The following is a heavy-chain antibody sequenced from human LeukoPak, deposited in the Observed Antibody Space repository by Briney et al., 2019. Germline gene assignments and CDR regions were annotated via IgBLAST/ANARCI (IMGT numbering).Heavy chain of an antibody. CDR2: ISYDGSNK. D-gene: IGHD3-10*01. Sequence: GGSLRLSCAASGFTFSSYAMHWVRQAPGKVLEWVAVISYDGSNKYYADSVNGRFTISTDNSKNPLYLQMNSLRAEDTAVYYCARSSGSSLYYYYGMDVWGQGTTVTVSS. V-gene: IGHV3-30*04. CDR1: GFTFSSYA. J-gene: IGHJ6*02. CDR3: ARSSGSSLYYYYGMDV.